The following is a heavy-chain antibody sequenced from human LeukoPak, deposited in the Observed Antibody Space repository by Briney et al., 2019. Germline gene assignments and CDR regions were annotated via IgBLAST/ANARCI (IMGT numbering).Heavy chain of an antibody. Sequence: PGGSLRLSCAASGFTSSSYAMHWVRQAPGKGLEWVAVISYDGSNKYYGDSVKGRFTISRDNSKNTLYLQLNSLRAEDTAVYYCATASGTYTSTYWGQGTLVTVSS. CDR3: ATASGTYTSTY. D-gene: IGHD1-26*01. V-gene: IGHV3-30-3*01. CDR2: ISYDGSNK. J-gene: IGHJ4*02. CDR1: GFTSSSYA.